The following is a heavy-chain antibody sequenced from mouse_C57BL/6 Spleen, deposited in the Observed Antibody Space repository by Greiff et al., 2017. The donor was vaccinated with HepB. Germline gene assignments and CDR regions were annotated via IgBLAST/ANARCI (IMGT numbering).Heavy chain of an antibody. D-gene: IGHD1-1*01. CDR3: ARPITTVVAGAMDY. CDR2: ISSGSSTI. V-gene: IGHV5-17*01. J-gene: IGHJ4*01. Sequence: EVQVVESGGGLVKPGGSLKLSCAASGFTFSDYGMHWVRQAPEKGLEWVAYISSGSSTIYYADTVKGRFTISRDNAKNTLFLQMTSLRSEDTAMYYCARPITTVVAGAMDYWGQGTSVTVSS. CDR1: GFTFSDYG.